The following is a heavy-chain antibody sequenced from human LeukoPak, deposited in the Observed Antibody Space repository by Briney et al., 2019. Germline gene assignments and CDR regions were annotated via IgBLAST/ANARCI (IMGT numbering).Heavy chain of an antibody. CDR1: GYTFTSYG. CDR3: AILGTVPY. J-gene: IGHJ4*02. CDR2: AIPFLGTA. Sequence: GASVKVSCKASGYTFTSYGISWVRQAPGQGLEWMGGAIPFLGTANYAQKFQDRITITAEKSTTTTYMELRSLRSDDTAIYYCAILGTVPYWGQGTQITVSS. V-gene: IGHV1-69*10. D-gene: IGHD1-26*01.